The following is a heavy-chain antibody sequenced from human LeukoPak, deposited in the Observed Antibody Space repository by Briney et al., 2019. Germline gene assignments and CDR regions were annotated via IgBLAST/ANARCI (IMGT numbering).Heavy chain of an antibody. J-gene: IGHJ5*02. CDR2: IYYSGST. Sequence: SETLSLTCTVSGGSISSYYWSWIRQPPGKGPEWIGYIYYSGSTNYNPSLKSRVTISVDTSKNQFSLKLSSVTAADTAVYYCARDGDLGWFDPWGQGTLVTVSS. V-gene: IGHV4-59*01. CDR1: GGSISSYY. CDR3: ARDGDLGWFDP. D-gene: IGHD2-21*02.